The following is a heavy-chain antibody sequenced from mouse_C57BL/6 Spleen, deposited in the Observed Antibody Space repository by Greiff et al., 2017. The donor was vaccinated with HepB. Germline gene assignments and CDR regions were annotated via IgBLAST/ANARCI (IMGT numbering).Heavy chain of an antibody. J-gene: IGHJ4*01. CDR3: TNTVVAGNAMDY. V-gene: IGHV14-1*01. CDR2: IDPEDGDT. CDR1: GFNIKDYY. D-gene: IGHD1-1*01. Sequence: EVQLQQSGAELVRPGASVKLSCTASGFNIKDYYMHWVKQRPEQGLEWVGRIDPEDGDTEYAPKFKGKATMTGDTAYNTAYLQLSSLTSEDTAVYYCTNTVVAGNAMDYWGQGTSVTVSS.